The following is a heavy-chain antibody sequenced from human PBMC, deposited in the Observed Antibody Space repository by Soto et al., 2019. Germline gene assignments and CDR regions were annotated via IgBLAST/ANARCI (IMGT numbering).Heavy chain of an antibody. CDR2: ISGCGGGT. D-gene: IGHD4-17*01. V-gene: IGHV3-23*04. Sequence: EVQVVESGGGLVQPGGSLRLSCATSKFTFSAYAMTWVRQAPGEGLEWVSSISGCGGGTSYADSVKGRFSISRDNSKNTLYLRMNSLRVEDTAVYYCTRDPNGDHIGAFDFWGQGIVVTVSS. J-gene: IGHJ3*01. CDR1: KFTFSAYA. CDR3: TRDPNGDHIGAFDF.